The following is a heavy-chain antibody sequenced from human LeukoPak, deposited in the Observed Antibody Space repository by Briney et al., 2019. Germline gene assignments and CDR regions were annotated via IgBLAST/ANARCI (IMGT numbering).Heavy chain of an antibody. V-gene: IGHV4-34*09. CDR3: ASLYGSGSP. J-gene: IGHJ5*02. D-gene: IGHD3-10*01. CDR1: GFTFSNYA. Sequence: LRLSCAASGFTFSNYAMTWVRQPPGKGLEWIGEINHSGSTYYNPSLKSRVTISVDTSKNQFSLKLSSVTAADTAVYYCASLYGSGSPWGQGTLVTVSS. CDR2: INHSGST.